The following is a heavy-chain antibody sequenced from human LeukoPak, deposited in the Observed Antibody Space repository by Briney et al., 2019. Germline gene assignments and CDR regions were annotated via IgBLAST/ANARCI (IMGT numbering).Heavy chain of an antibody. CDR2: IIPIFGTA. CDR3: ARGNDGSGSPSYYFYYMDV. J-gene: IGHJ6*03. CDR1: GGTFSSYT. V-gene: IGHV1-69*13. D-gene: IGHD3-10*01. Sequence: GASVKVSCKASGGTFSSYTISWVRQAPGQGLEWMGGIIPIFGTANYAQKFQGRVMITADESTSTAYMELSSLRSEDTAVYYCARGNDGSGSPSYYFYYMDVWGKGTTVTISS.